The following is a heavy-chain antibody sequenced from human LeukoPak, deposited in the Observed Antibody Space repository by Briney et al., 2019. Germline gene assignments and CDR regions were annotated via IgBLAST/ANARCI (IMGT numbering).Heavy chain of an antibody. J-gene: IGHJ4*02. V-gene: IGHV1-2*02. CDR3: ARDGYGGNSFDY. CDR2: ISPKNGGT. CDR1: GYTFPGHH. Sequence: ASVKVSCKASGYTFPGHHIHWVRQAPGQGLEWMGWISPKNGGTNYAQKFQGRVTKTRDTSINTAFMELSRLNSDDTAVYFCARDGYGGNSFDYWGQGTLVTVSS. D-gene: IGHD4-23*01.